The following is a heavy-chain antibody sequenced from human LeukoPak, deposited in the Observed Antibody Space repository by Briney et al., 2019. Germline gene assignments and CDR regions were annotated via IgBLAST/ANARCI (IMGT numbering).Heavy chain of an antibody. CDR1: GFTFSGSA. Sequence: GGSLKLSCAASGFTFSGSAMHWVRQASGKGLEWVGRIRSKANSYATAYAASVKGRFTISRDDSKNTAYLQMNSLRAEDTAVYYCARGQMGEGYSGSVYFDYWGQGTLVTVSS. J-gene: IGHJ4*02. CDR2: IRSKANSYAT. V-gene: IGHV3-73*01. CDR3: ARGQMGEGYSGSVYFDY. D-gene: IGHD5-12*01.